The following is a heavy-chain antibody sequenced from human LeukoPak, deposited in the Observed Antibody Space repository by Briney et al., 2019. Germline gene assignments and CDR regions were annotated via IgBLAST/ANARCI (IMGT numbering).Heavy chain of an antibody. CDR1: GFTFSGYW. V-gene: IGHV3-74*01. Sequence: GGSLRLPCAASGFTFSGYWVHWVCQGPGKGLVWVSRINTDGSSTSYADSVKGRFTISRDNAKNTLYLQMNSLTAEDTAVYYCARAGSYRFDYWGQGTLVTVSS. CDR2: INTDGSST. J-gene: IGHJ4*02. CDR3: ARAGSYRFDY. D-gene: IGHD1-26*01.